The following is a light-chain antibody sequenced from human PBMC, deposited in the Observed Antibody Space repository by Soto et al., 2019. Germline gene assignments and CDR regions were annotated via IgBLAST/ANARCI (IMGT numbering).Light chain of an antibody. CDR2: DAS. J-gene: IGKJ1*01. Sequence: EIVLTQSPATLSLSPGERATLSCRASQSVSTYLAWYQQKPGQAPRLLIYDASNRATGIPDRFSGSGSVTDFTLTISSLEPEDFAVYYCQQRSNSWTFGQGTKVELQ. V-gene: IGKV3-11*01. CDR1: QSVSTY. CDR3: QQRSNSWT.